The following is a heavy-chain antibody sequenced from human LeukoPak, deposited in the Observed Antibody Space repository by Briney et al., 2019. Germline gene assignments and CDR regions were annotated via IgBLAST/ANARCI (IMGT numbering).Heavy chain of an antibody. Sequence: GGSLRLSCAASGFTFTSYAMSWVRPAPGKGLEWVSAISGSGGSTYYADSVKGRFTISRDNSKNTLYLQMNSLRADDTAVYYCAKDFGIVVVFDAFDIWGQGTMVTVSS. CDR1: GFTFTSYA. CDR3: AKDFGIVVVFDAFDI. CDR2: ISGSGGST. J-gene: IGHJ3*02. D-gene: IGHD3-22*01. V-gene: IGHV3-23*01.